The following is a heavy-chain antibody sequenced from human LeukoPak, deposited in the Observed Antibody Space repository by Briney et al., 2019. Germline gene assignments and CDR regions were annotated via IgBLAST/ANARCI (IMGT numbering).Heavy chain of an antibody. CDR1: GGSISSSSYY. D-gene: IGHD3-22*01. CDR3: ARLHWLSPAS. J-gene: IGHJ5*02. CDR2: IYYSRST. V-gene: IGHV4-39*01. Sequence: SETLSLTCTVSGGSISSSSYYWGWIRHPPGKGLEWIGSIYYSRSTYYNPSLKSRVTISVYTSKKQFSLKLSSVTAVATAVYYCARLHWLSPASWGPGTLVTVSS.